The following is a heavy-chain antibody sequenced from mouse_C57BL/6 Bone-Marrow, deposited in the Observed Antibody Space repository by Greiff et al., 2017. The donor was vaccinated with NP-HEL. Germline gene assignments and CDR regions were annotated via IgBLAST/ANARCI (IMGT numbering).Heavy chain of an antibody. CDR2: IYPGSGNT. CDR1: GYTFTDYY. V-gene: IGHV1-76*01. CDR3: ARSPYYDYDVWFAY. J-gene: IGHJ3*01. Sequence: VQVVESGAELVRPGASVKLSCKASGYTFTDYYINWVKQRPGQGLEWIARIYPGSGNTYYNEKFKGKATLTAEKSSSTAYMQLSSLTSEDSAVYFCARSPYYDYDVWFAYWGQGTLVTVSA. D-gene: IGHD2-4*01.